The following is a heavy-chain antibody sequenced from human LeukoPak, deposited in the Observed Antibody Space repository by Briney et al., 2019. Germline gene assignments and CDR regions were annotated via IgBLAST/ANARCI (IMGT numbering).Heavy chain of an antibody. V-gene: IGHV4-39*07. Sequence: SETLSLTCTVSGGSISSSSYYWGWIRQPPGKGLEWIGSIYYSGSTYYNPSLKSRLTISADTSKNQFSLTLTSVTAADTAVYYCARDRSVGVLPAPPFDFWGQGTLVTVSS. CDR2: IYYSGST. CDR1: GGSISSSSYY. D-gene: IGHD6-6*01. CDR3: ARDRSVGVLPAPPFDF. J-gene: IGHJ4*02.